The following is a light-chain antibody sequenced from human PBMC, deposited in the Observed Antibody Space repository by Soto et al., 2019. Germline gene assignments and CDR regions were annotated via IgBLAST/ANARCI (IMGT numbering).Light chain of an antibody. CDR1: SSDVGGYHY. V-gene: IGLV2-8*01. CDR3: TSYAGCHNV. CDR2: EVN. J-gene: IGLJ1*01. Sequence: QSVLTQPPSASGSPGRSVTVSCTGTSSDVGGYHYVSWYQQYPGKVPKLMVYEVNKRPSGVHDRFSGSKSGNTASLTVFGLQAEDEADYYCTSYAGCHNVFRTGTHVTV.